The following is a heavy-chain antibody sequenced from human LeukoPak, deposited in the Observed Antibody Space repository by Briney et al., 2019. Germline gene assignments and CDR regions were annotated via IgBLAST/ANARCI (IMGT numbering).Heavy chain of an antibody. Sequence: GGSLRLSCAASGFTFSIYEMNWVRQAPGKGLEWVSYISSSRSNTIYYADSAKGRFTISRDDAKNSLYLQMSSLRVEDTAVYYCARDLYYYGSGNYVPGFPDYWGQGTLVTVSS. CDR3: ARDLYYYGSGNYVPGFPDY. CDR1: GFTFSIYE. J-gene: IGHJ4*02. CDR2: ISSSRSNTI. D-gene: IGHD3-10*01. V-gene: IGHV3-48*03.